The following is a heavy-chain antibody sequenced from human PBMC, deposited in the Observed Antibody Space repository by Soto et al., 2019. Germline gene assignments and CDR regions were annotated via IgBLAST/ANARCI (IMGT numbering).Heavy chain of an antibody. CDR2: ISGGGDAT. J-gene: IGHJ2*01. D-gene: IGHD4-17*01. CDR3: GRKSQGSVTVTGNWYFDL. V-gene: IGHV3-23*01. Sequence: EVQLLESGGGFLQPGGSLRLSCAASGFTFGGYAMNWVRQAPGKGLEWVSGISGGGDATFYTDSVKGRFTISRDNSGNTLYLQMNSLRADDTAVYFCGRKSQGSVTVTGNWYFDLWGRGTLVTVSS. CDR1: GFTFGGYA.